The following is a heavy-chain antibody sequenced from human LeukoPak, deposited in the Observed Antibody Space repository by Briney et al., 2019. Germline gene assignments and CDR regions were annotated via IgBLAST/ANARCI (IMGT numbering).Heavy chain of an antibody. Sequence: GESLKISCKGSGYSFTSYWIGWVRPLPGKGLEWMGIIYPGDSDTRYSPSFQGQVTISADKSISTAYLQWSSLKASDTAMYYCARAYYDILTGYYGGAYYFDYWGQGTLVTVSS. CDR2: IYPGDSDT. CDR1: GYSFTSYW. CDR3: ARAYYDILTGYYGGAYYFDY. J-gene: IGHJ4*02. V-gene: IGHV5-51*01. D-gene: IGHD3-9*01.